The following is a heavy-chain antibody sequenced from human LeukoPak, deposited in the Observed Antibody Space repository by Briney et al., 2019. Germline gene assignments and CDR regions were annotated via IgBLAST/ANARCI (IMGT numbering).Heavy chain of an antibody. CDR2: IIPIFGTA. J-gene: IGHJ4*02. D-gene: IGHD2-2*01. V-gene: IGHV1-69*13. CDR3: ARDSGRYCSSTSCYAGDY. CDR1: GGTFSSYA. Sequence: SVTVSCKASGGTFSSYAISWVRQAPGQGLEWMGGIIPIFGTANYAQKFQGRVTITADESTSTAYMELSSLRSEDTAVYYCARDSGRYCSSTSCYAGDYWGQGTLVTVSS.